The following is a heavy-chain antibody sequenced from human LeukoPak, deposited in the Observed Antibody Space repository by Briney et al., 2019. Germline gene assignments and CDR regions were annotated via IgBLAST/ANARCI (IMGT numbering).Heavy chain of an antibody. CDR2: IYSGGST. J-gene: IGHJ4*02. D-gene: IGHD3-10*01. CDR3: ASLLWFGEPY. CDR1: GFTFSSYA. V-gene: IGHV3-66*01. Sequence: GGSLRLSCAASGFTFSSYAMSWVRQAPGKGLEWVSVIYSGGSTYYADSVKGRFTISRDNSKNTLYLQMNSLRAEDTAVYYCASLLWFGEPYWGQGTLVTVSS.